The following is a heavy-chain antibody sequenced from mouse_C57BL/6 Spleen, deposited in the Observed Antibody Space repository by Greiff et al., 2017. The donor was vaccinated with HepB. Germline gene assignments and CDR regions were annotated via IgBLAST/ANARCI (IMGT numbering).Heavy chain of an antibody. D-gene: IGHD1-1*01. V-gene: IGHV4-1*01. CDR2: INPDSSTI. Sequence: EVKLQESGGGLVQPGGSLKLSCAASGIDFSRYWMSWVRRAPGKGLEWIGEINPDSSTINYAPSLKDKFIISRDNAKNTLYLQMSKVRSEDTALYYCARQSGIYYYGSYAMDYWGQGTSVTVSS. J-gene: IGHJ4*01. CDR1: GIDFSRYW. CDR3: ARQSGIYYYGSYAMDY.